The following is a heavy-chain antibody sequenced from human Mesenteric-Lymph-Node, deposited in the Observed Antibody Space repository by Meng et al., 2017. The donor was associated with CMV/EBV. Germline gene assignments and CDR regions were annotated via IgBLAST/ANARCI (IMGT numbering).Heavy chain of an antibody. J-gene: IGHJ4*02. V-gene: IGHV1-69*05. Sequence: GNFSTYGISWVRQAPGQGLEWMGGIIPFFGTVNYAQKFQGRVTLTTGKNTSTAYMEVTSLRSEDTAVYYCARRASRSNWNPEYYFDYWGQGTLVTVSS. CDR3: ARRASRSNWNPEYYFDY. D-gene: IGHD1-20*01. CDR2: IIPFFGTV. CDR1: GNFSTYG.